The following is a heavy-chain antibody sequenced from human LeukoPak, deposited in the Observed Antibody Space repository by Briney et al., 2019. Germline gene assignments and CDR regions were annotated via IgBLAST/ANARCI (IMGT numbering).Heavy chain of an antibody. J-gene: IGHJ4*02. CDR3: ARSYYDFWSGYDV. V-gene: IGHV4-59*05. CDR2: IYYSGST. CDR1: GGSISSYY. Sequence: SETLSLTCTVSGGSISSYYRSWIRQPAGKGLEWIGSIYYSGSTYYNPSLKSRVTISVDTSKNQFSLKLSSVTAADTAVYYCARSYYDFWSGYDVWGQGTLVTVSS. D-gene: IGHD3-3*01.